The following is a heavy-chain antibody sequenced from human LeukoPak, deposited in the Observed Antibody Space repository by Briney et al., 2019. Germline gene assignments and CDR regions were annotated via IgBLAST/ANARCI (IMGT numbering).Heavy chain of an antibody. D-gene: IGHD2-15*01. V-gene: IGHV1-18*01. J-gene: IGHJ6*03. CDR1: GYTFTSYG. CDR3: AREAVVVVMTHYYYYYMDV. Sequence: ASVKVSCKASGYTFTSYGISWVRQAPGQGLEWMGWISAYNGNTNYAQKLQGRVTMTTDTSTSTAYMELRSLRSDDTAMYYCAREAVVVVMTHYYYYYMDVWGKGTTVTISS. CDR2: ISAYNGNT.